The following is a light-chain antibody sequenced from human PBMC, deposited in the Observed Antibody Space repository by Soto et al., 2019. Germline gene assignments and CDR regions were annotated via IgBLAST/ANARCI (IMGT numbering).Light chain of an antibody. CDR1: SSDVGGYNY. Sequence: QSALTQPASVSGSPGQSIAISCTGTSSDVGGYNYVSWYQQHPGKAPKLMIYDVSDRPSGVSDRFSGSKSGNTASLTISGLQAEDEADYYCSSYTISSTYVFGTGTKLPS. CDR3: SSYTISSTYV. V-gene: IGLV2-14*01. CDR2: DVS. J-gene: IGLJ1*01.